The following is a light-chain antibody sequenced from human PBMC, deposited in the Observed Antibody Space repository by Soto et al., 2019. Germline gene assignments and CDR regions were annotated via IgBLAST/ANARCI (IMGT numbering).Light chain of an antibody. V-gene: IGKV3-11*01. Sequence: LVITQSPATLSVSPGERATLSCRSSQSVSSYLAWYQQKPGQAPRLLIYDASNRATGIPARFSGSGSGTDFTLTISSLEPEDFAVYYCQQRSNWPPITFGQGTRLEIK. CDR3: QQRSNWPPIT. CDR2: DAS. J-gene: IGKJ5*01. CDR1: QSVSSY.